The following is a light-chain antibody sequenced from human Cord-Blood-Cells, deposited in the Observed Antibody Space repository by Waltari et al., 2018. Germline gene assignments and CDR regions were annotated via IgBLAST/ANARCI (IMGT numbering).Light chain of an antibody. V-gene: IGKV1-13*02. CDR1: QGISSA. J-gene: IGKJ4*01. Sequence: AIPLTHSPSSLPASVRDKVTITCRASQGISSALAWYQQKPGKAPKLLIYDASSLESGVPSRFSGSGSGTDFTLTISSLQPEDFATYYCQQCNSYPLTFGGGTKVEIK. CDR2: DAS. CDR3: QQCNSYPLT.